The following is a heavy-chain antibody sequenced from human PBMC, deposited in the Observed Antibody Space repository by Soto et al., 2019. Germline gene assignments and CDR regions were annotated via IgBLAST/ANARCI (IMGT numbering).Heavy chain of an antibody. D-gene: IGHD2-21*01. J-gene: IGHJ4*02. CDR2: IGPDGSAR. Sequence: HPGGSLRLSCAASGFMFGDYWMNWVRQAPGKGLEWLGNIGPDGSARAYAASVEGRFTTSRDNAKRSLYLQLNSLRFDDTAVYYCARGTLIPGFDFLGQGTLVTVSS. V-gene: IGHV3-7*04. CDR3: ARGTLIPGFDF. CDR1: GFMFGDYW.